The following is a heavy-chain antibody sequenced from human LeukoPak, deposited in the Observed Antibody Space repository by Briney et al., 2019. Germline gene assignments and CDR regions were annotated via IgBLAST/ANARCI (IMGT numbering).Heavy chain of an antibody. Sequence: PSETLSLTCAVSGGSISSGGYSWSWIRQPPGKGLEWIGYIYHSGSTYYNPSLKSRVTISVDRSKNQFSLKLSSVTAADTAVYYCARGVGYSSAFDYWGQGTLVTVSS. J-gene: IGHJ4*02. CDR3: ARGVGYSSAFDY. V-gene: IGHV4-30-2*01. CDR2: IYHSGST. D-gene: IGHD5-18*01. CDR1: GGSISSGGYS.